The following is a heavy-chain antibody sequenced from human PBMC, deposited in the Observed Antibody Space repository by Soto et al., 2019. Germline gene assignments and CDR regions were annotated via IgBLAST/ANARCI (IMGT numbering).Heavy chain of an antibody. Sequence: SETLSLTCAVYGGSFSGYYWSWIRQPPGKGLEWIGEINHSGSTNYNPSLKSRVTISVDTSKNQFSLKLSSVTAADTAVYYCARARIHLFGLKVPYYYYGMDVWGQGTTVTVSS. V-gene: IGHV4-34*01. CDR2: INHSGST. CDR3: ARARIHLFGLKVPYYYYGMDV. CDR1: GGSFSGYY. D-gene: IGHD3-16*01. J-gene: IGHJ6*02.